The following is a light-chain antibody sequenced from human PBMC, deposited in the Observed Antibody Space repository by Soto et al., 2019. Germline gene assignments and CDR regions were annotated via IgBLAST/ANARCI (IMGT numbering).Light chain of an antibody. CDR1: NSISTY. Sequence: DIQLTQSPSSLSASVGDRVTITCRASNSISTYLNWYQQKPGKAPSLLIYTTSSLQSGVPSRFSGSGSGTDFTLTIGGLQPADFAIYYCQQSYSSPYTFGLGTKVQIK. J-gene: IGKJ2*01. CDR2: TTS. V-gene: IGKV1-39*01. CDR3: QQSYSSPYT.